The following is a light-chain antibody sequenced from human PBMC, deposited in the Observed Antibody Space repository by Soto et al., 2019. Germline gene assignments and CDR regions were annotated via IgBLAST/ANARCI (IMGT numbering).Light chain of an antibody. V-gene: IGLV1-51*01. CDR2: DNN. J-gene: IGLJ3*02. CDR3: GTWDSSLSAGV. CDR1: SSNIGKNY. Sequence: QSVLTQPPSVSAAPGQTVTISCSGSSSNIGKNYVSWYQQLPGTAPKLLIYDNNKRPSGIPDRFTGSKSGTSATLGITGLQTGDEADYYCGTWDSSLSAGVFGGGTQLTVL.